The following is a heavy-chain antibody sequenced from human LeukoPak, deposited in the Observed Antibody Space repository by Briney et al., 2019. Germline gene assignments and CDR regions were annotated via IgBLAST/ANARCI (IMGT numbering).Heavy chain of an antibody. CDR3: ARASYYYDSSGYYKY. CDR1: GFTFSSYA. V-gene: IGHV3-30-3*01. D-gene: IGHD3-22*01. Sequence: GRSLRLSCAASGFTFSSYAMHWVRQAPGKGLEWVAVISYDGSNKYYADSVKGRFTISRDNSKNTLYLQMNSLRAEVTAVYYCARASYYYDSSGYYKYWGQGTLVTVSS. CDR2: ISYDGSNK. J-gene: IGHJ4*02.